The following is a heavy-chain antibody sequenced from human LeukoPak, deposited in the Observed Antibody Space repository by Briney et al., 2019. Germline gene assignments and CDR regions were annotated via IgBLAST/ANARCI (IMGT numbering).Heavy chain of an antibody. CDR2: ISAYNGNT. CDR1: GYTFTSYD. J-gene: IGHJ6*02. V-gene: IGHV1-18*01. Sequence: ASVKVSCKASGYTFTSYDINWVRQATGQGLEWMGWISAYNGNTNYAQKLQGRVTMTTDTSTSTAYMELRSLRSDDTAVYYCARAPLLWFGELLYVPDYYYGMDVWGQGTTVTVSS. D-gene: IGHD3-10*01. CDR3: ARAPLLWFGELLYVPDYYYGMDV.